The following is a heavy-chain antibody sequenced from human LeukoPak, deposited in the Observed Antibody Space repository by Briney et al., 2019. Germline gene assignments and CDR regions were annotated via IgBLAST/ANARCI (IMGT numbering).Heavy chain of an antibody. CDR3: ARGPTYYDILTGLPNYYYYGMDV. J-gene: IGHJ6*04. V-gene: IGHV1-69*13. CDR2: IIPIFGTA. Sequence: ASVKVSCKASGGTFSSYAISWVRQAPGQGLEWMGGIIPIFGTANYAQKFQGRVTITADESTSTAYTELSSLRSEDTAVYYCARGPTYYDILTGLPNYYYYGMDVWGKGTTVTVSS. D-gene: IGHD3-9*01. CDR1: GGTFSSYA.